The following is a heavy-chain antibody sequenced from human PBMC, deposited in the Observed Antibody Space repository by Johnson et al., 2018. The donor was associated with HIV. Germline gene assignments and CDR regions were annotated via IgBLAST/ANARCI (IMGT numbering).Heavy chain of an antibody. CDR3: ARAINDAFDI. CDR1: GFTFSDYY. Sequence: QVQLVESGGGLVKPGGSLRLSCAASGFTFSDYYMIWIRQAPGKVLEWLSYITSSGTSSYYADSVKGRLTISSDNAKNSLYLQMNSLRAEDTAVYFCARAINDAFDIWGQGTMVTVSS. V-gene: IGHV3-11*04. J-gene: IGHJ3*02. CDR2: ITSSGTSS.